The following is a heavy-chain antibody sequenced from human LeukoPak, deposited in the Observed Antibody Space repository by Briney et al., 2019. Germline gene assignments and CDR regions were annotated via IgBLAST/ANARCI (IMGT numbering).Heavy chain of an antibody. J-gene: IGHJ4*02. CDR2: ISYDGSNK. CDR3: ATAPDYSSSWYIH. Sequence: PGGSLRLSCAVSGFTFSDCAMHWVRQAPGKGLEWVAIISYDGSNKYYADSVKGRFTISRDNSKNTLYLQMNSLRAEDTAVYYCATAPDYSSSWYIHWGQGTLVTVSS. V-gene: IGHV3-30*03. D-gene: IGHD6-13*01. CDR1: GFTFSDCA.